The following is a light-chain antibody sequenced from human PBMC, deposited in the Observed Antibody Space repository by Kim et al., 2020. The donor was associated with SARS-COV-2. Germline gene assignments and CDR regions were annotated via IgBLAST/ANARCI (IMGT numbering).Light chain of an antibody. V-gene: IGKV3-11*01. CDR3: QQRSNWPRYT. CDR1: QSVSSY. J-gene: IGKJ2*01. CDR2: DAS. Sequence: LSPGERATLSCRASQSVSSYLAWYQQKPGQAPRLLIYDASTRATGIPARFSGSGSGTDFTLTISSLEPEDFAVYYCQQRSNWPRYTFGQGTKLEI.